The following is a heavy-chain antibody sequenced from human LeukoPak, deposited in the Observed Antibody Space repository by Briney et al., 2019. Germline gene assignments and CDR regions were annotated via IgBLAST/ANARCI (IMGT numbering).Heavy chain of an antibody. Sequence: GGSLRLSCAASGFTFSSYAMHWVRQAPGKGLEWVAVISYDGSNKYYADSVKGRFTISRDNSKNTLYLQMNSLGAEDTAVYYCARDEWGIVGANIDYWGQGTLVTVSS. V-gene: IGHV3-30*04. D-gene: IGHD1-26*01. CDR2: ISYDGSNK. CDR3: ARDEWGIVGANIDY. J-gene: IGHJ4*02. CDR1: GFTFSSYA.